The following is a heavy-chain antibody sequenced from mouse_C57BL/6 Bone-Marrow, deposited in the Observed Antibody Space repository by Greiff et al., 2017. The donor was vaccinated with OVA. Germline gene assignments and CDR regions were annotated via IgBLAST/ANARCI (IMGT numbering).Heavy chain of an antibody. V-gene: IGHV5-17*01. CDR1: GFTFSDYG. J-gene: IGHJ1*03. CDR2: ISSGSSTI. D-gene: IGHD2-1*01. Sequence: EVKVEESGGGLVKPGGSLKLSCAASGFTFSDYGMHWVRQAPEKGLEWVAYISSGSSTIYYADTVKGRFTISRDNAKNTLFLQMTSLRSEDTAMYYCARDGNYVHWYFDVWGTGTTVTVSS. CDR3: ARDGNYVHWYFDV.